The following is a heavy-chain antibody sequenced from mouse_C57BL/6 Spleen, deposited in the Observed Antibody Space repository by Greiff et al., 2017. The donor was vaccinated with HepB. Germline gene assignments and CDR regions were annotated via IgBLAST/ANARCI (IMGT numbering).Heavy chain of an antibody. V-gene: IGHV14-4*01. J-gene: IGHJ4*01. CDR1: GFNIKDDS. Sequence: EVQLQQSGAELVRPGASVKLSCTASGFNIKDDSMHWVKQRPEQGLEWIGWIDPGNGDTEYASKFQGKATITADTSSNTAYLQLSSLTSEDTAVYYGTTSTVVEGDYYAMDYWGQGTSVTVSS. CDR2: IDPGNGDT. CDR3: TTSTVVEGDYYAMDY. D-gene: IGHD1-1*01.